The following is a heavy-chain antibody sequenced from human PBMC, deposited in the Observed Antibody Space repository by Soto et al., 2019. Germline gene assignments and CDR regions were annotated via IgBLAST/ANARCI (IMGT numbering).Heavy chain of an antibody. V-gene: IGHV3-15*01. D-gene: IGHD6-19*01. CDR1: GFTFSNAW. CDR3: TTDWIAVAGGVQYYFDY. Sequence: PGGSLRLSCAASGFTFSNAWMSWVRQAPGKGLEWVGRIKSKTDGGTTDYAAPVKGRFTISRDDSKNTLYLQMNSLKTEDTAVYYCTTDWIAVAGGVQYYFDYWGQGTLVTVSS. J-gene: IGHJ4*02. CDR2: IKSKTDGGTT.